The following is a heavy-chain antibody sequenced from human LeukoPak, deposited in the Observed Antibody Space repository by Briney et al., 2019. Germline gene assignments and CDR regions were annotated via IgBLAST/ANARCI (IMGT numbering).Heavy chain of an antibody. CDR1: GFTFSSYW. D-gene: IGHD3-10*01. Sequence: GSLRLSCAASGFTFSSYWMSWVRQPPGKGLEWIGEINHSGSTDYNPSLKSRVTISVDTSKNQFSLRLNSVTAADTAVYYCAGSTHYGSGSYSHWGQGTPVTVSS. CDR3: AGSTHYGSGSYSH. J-gene: IGHJ4*02. V-gene: IGHV4-34*08. CDR2: INHSGST.